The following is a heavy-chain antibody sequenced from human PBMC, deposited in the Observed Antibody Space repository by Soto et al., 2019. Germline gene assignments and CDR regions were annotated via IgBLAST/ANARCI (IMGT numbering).Heavy chain of an antibody. Sequence: SETLSLTCTVSGGSISSGDYYWSWIRQSPGKGLEWIGYIFHSGSTYYNPSLKSRIGIFISVDTSKSQFSLKLTSVTAADTAIYYCASFRGSYYDRWGQGALVTVSS. J-gene: IGHJ4*02. CDR3: ASFRGSYYDR. V-gene: IGHV4-30-4*01. CDR2: IFHSGST. D-gene: IGHD3-22*01. CDR1: GGSISSGDYY.